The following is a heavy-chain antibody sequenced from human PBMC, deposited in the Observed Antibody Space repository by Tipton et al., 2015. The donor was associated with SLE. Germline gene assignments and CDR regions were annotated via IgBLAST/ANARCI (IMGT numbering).Heavy chain of an antibody. Sequence: GSLRLSCAASGFTFSDHYMDWVRQAPGKGLEWVGRTRNKANSYTTEYAASVKGRFTISRDDSKNSLYLQMNSLKTEDTAVYYCARARYYDSSGYGYWGQGTLVTVSS. CDR3: ARARYYDSSGYGY. CDR1: GFTFSDHY. D-gene: IGHD3-22*01. CDR2: TRNKANSYTT. V-gene: IGHV3-72*01. J-gene: IGHJ4*02.